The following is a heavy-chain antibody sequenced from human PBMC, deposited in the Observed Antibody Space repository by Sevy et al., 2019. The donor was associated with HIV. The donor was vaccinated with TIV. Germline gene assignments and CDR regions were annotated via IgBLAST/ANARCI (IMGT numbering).Heavy chain of an antibody. D-gene: IGHD2-2*01. CDR3: AREGVVPAAMGSWFDP. V-gene: IGHV3-13*01. CDR2: IGT. J-gene: IGHJ5*02. CDR1: GFTFSRYD. Sequence: GGSLRLSCAASGFTFSRYDMHWVRQATGKGLEWVSGIGTYCPGSVKGRFTISRENAKNSLYLQMNSLRAGDTAVYYCAREGVVPAAMGSWFDPWGQGTLVTVSS.